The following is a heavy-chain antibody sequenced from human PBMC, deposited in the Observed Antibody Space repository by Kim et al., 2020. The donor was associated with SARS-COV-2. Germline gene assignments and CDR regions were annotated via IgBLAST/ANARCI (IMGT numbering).Heavy chain of an antibody. D-gene: IGHD6-13*01. Sequence: SETLSLMCTVSGGSISSYYWSWIRQPPGKGLEWIGYIYYSGSTNYNPSLRSRVTISVDTSKNQFSLKLRSVTAADTAVYYCARLSQSSSWYPYYFDYRGQGTLVTVSS. CDR1: GGSISSYY. CDR2: IYYSGST. CDR3: ARLSQSSSWYPYYFDY. J-gene: IGHJ4*02. V-gene: IGHV4-59*01.